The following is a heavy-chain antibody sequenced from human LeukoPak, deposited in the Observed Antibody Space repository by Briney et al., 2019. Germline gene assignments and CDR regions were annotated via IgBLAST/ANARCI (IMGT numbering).Heavy chain of an antibody. J-gene: IGHJ2*01. CDR3: AKDSGYDFSGWYFDL. D-gene: IGHD5-12*01. V-gene: IGHV3-43*01. Sequence: GGSLRLSCAASGFTFDDYTTHWVRQAPGKGLEWVSLISWDGGSTYYADSVKGRFTISRDNRKNSLYLQMNSLRTEDTALYYCAKDSGYDFSGWYFDLWGRGTLVTVSS. CDR1: GFTFDDYT. CDR2: ISWDGGST.